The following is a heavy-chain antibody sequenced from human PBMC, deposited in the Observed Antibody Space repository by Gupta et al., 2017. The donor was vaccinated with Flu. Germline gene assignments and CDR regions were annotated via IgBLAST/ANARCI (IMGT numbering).Heavy chain of an antibody. CDR2: INPNSGGT. D-gene: IGHD5-18*01. CDR3: AIPRRRGYSYGYVFDY. CDR1: GYTFTGYY. Sequence: QVQLVQSGAEVKKPGASVKVSCKASGYTFTGYYMHWVRQAPGQGLEWMGWINPNSGGTNYAQKFQGRVTMTRDTSISTAYMELSRLRSDDTAVYYCAIPRRRGYSYGYVFDYWGQGTLVTVSS. V-gene: IGHV1-2*02. J-gene: IGHJ4*02.